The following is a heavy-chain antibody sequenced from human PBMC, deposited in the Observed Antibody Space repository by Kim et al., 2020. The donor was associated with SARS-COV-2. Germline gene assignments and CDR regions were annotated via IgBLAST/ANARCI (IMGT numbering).Heavy chain of an antibody. CDR2: ISYDGSNK. V-gene: IGHV3-30*04. D-gene: IGHD3-10*01. CDR3: ARDKAMVRGPYYYYGMDV. Sequence: GGSLRLSCAASGFTFSSYAMHWVRQAPGKGLEWVAVISYDGSNKYYADSVKGRFTISRDNSKNTLYLQMNSLRAEDTAVYYCARDKAMVRGPYYYYGMDV. CDR1: GFTFSSYA. J-gene: IGHJ6*01.